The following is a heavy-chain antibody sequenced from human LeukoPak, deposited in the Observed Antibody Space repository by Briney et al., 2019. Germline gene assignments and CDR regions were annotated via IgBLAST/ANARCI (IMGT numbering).Heavy chain of an antibody. CDR1: GYSFSNYW. CDR3: AARSDIVVVPAAFDAFDI. CDR2: IYPGDSDT. D-gene: IGHD2-2*01. V-gene: IGHV5-51*01. J-gene: IGHJ3*02. Sequence: GESLKISCKGSGYSFSNYWIAWVRQTPGKGLEWMGIIYPGDSDTRYSPSFQGQVTISADKSISTAYLQWSSLKASDTAMYYCAARSDIVVVPAAFDAFDIWGQGTMVTVSS.